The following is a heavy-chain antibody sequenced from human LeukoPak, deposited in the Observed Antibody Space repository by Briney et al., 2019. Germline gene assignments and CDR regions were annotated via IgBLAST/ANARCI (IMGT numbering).Heavy chain of an antibody. CDR1: GFTFSNYG. V-gene: IGHV3-30*18. D-gene: IGHD5-12*01. Sequence: AGGSLRLSCATSGFTFSNYGMHWVRQAPGKGLEWVAVISYDGSNKYYADSVKGRFTISRDNSKNTLYLQMNSLRAEDTAVYYCAKEYSGYDSFDYWGQGTLVTVSS. CDR2: ISYDGSNK. CDR3: AKEYSGYDSFDY. J-gene: IGHJ4*02.